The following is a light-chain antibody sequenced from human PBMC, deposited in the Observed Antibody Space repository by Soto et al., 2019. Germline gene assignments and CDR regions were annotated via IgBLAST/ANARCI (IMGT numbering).Light chain of an antibody. CDR2: GVK. CDR3: SSYTTSSSYV. Sequence: QSALTQPASVSGSPGQSITISCTGSGRDIGAYDYVSWYQQHPGKAPKLLIYGVKNRPSGVSYRFSGSKSGNTASLTISGLQAEDEADYYCSSYTTSSSYVFGTGTKVTVL. J-gene: IGLJ1*01. CDR1: GRDIGAYDY. V-gene: IGLV2-14*01.